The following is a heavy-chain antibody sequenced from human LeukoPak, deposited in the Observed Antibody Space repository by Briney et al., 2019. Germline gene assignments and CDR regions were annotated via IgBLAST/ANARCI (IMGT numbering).Heavy chain of an antibody. J-gene: IGHJ5*02. CDR2: IRSSNET. CDR3: ARDAGNSGYGCDL. V-gene: IGHV3-48*01. Sequence: GGSLRLSCAASGFIFSQYSMNWVRQAPGKGLEWVSHIRSSNETFYADSVKGRFTISRDNARNSLYLQMNNLRGEDTAIYYCARDAGNSGYGCDLWGQGTPVTVSS. D-gene: IGHD5-12*01. CDR1: GFIFSQYS.